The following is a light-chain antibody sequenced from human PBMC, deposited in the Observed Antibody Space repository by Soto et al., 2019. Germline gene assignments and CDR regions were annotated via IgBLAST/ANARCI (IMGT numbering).Light chain of an antibody. CDR1: SSNIGSNYD. CDR2: VNS. CDR3: QSYDSSLSGCV. Sequence: QSVLTQPPSVSGAPGQRVTFSCTGSSSNIGSNYDVHWYQQLPGTAPKLLIYVNSNRPSGVPDRFSGSKSGTSASLAITGLQAEDEADYYCQSYDSSLSGCVFGTGTKVTAL. J-gene: IGLJ1*01. V-gene: IGLV1-40*01.